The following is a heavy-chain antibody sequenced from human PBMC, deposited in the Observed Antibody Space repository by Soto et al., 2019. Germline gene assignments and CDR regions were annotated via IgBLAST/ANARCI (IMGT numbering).Heavy chain of an antibody. CDR2: MNPNTGNT. CDR1: GYTFTHYD. J-gene: IGHJ4*02. Sequence: QVQLVQSGDDMKKPGASVKVSCKASGYTFTHYDINWVRQATGQGLEWMGWMNPNTGNTGFAQKFQDRVNLTRNTSISTAYMELSSLRSEDTALYFCARGGWGPTFYFWGQGTPVTVSS. D-gene: IGHD3-16*01. CDR3: ARGGWGPTFYF. V-gene: IGHV1-8*01.